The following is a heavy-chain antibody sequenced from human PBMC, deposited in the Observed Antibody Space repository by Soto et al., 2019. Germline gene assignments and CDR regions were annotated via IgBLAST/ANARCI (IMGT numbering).Heavy chain of an antibody. D-gene: IGHD6-13*01. J-gene: IGHJ5*02. V-gene: IGHV1-3*01. CDR3: ARDICPAHFIAAAGSRWFDP. Sequence: ASVKVSCKASGYTFSNYAVHWVRQGPGQGLEWMGWINDGNGNTKSSQNFQGRVTITRDTSESTAYMELMSLRSEDTAVYYCARDICPAHFIAAAGSRWFDPWGQGTLVTVSS. CDR1: GYTFSNYA. CDR2: INDGNGNT.